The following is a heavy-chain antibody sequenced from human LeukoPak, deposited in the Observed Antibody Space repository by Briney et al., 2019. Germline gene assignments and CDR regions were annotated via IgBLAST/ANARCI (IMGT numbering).Heavy chain of an antibody. D-gene: IGHD1-26*01. CDR2: IYHSGTT. J-gene: IGHJ6*03. CDR3: ARVRGSSGSYEYYHYMDV. V-gene: IGHV4-38-2*02. Sequence: SETLSLTCTVSGYSISNGYYWGWIRQPPGKGLEYIGNIYHSGTTYYNPSLKSRVAISVDTSKNQFSLKLTSVTAADTAVYYCARVRGSSGSYEYYHYMDVWGKGTTVTISS. CDR1: GYSISNGYY.